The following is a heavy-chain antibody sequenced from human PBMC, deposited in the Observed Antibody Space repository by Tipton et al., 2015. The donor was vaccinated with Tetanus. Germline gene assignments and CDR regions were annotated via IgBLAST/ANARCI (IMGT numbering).Heavy chain of an antibody. J-gene: IGHJ6*04. CDR1: GFTFKSYT. CDR2: ISGSCGNT. Sequence: SLRLSCAASGFTFKSYTMNWVRQTPGKGLEWVSAISGSCGNTYYADSVKGRFTISRDNSKNTVSLQLNSLRAEDTAIYYCAKEALGVLDVWGKGTTVTVSS. V-gene: IGHV3-23*01. CDR3: AKEALGVLDV.